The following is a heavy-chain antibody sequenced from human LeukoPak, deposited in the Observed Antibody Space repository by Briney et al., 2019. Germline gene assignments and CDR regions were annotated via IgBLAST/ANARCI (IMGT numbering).Heavy chain of an antibody. J-gene: IGHJ4*02. CDR2: IYYTGST. CDR3: ARHVYTYGELPYYFDY. D-gene: IGHD1-26*01. CDR1: GGSISNSNYY. Sequence: PSETLSLTCSVSGGSISNSNYYGGWIRQPPGKGLEWIASIYYTGSTYYNPSLKSRVTISVDTSKNQFSLRLSSVTAADTAMFYCARHVYTYGELPYYFDYWGQGTLVSVSS. V-gene: IGHV4-39*01.